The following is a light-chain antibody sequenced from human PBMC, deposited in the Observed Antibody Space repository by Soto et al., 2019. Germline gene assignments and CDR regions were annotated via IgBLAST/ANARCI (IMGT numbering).Light chain of an antibody. V-gene: IGLV3-21*02. CDR1: NIGSKS. CDR3: QVWDSSSDVV. CDR2: DDS. J-gene: IGLJ2*01. Sequence: SYELTQPPSVSGAPGQTARITCGGTNIGSKSVHWYQQKPGQAPVLVVYDDSDRPSGIPERFSGSNSGNTATLTISRVEAGDEADYYCQVWDSSSDVVFGGGTKLTVL.